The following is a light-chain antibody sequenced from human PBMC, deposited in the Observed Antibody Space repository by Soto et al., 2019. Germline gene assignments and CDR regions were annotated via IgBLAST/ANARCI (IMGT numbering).Light chain of an antibody. CDR1: SSDVGGYNY. CDR3: SSYAGNNNSRV. V-gene: IGLV2-8*01. J-gene: IGLJ2*01. CDR2: EVS. Sequence: SALTQPPSASGSPGQSVTISCTGTSSDVGGYNYVSWYQQHPGKAPKLMIYEVSKRPSGVPDRFSGSKSGNAASLTVSGLQAEDEADYYCSSYAGNNNSRVFGGGTKLTVL.